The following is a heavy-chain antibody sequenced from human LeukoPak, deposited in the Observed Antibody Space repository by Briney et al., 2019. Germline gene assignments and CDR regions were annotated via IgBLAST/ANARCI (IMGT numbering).Heavy chain of an antibody. CDR1: GFVFSNYW. CDR3: ARGGNSSWDY. J-gene: IGHJ4*02. V-gene: IGHV3-7*01. CDR2: IKPDGTEK. D-gene: IGHD6-6*01. Sequence: GGSLRLSCVASGFVFSNYWMSWVRQAPGKGLEWVANIKPDGTEKYYVDSLKGRFTISRDNTKNSLYLQMSSLRVEDTAAYYCARGGNSSWDYWGQGALVTVSS.